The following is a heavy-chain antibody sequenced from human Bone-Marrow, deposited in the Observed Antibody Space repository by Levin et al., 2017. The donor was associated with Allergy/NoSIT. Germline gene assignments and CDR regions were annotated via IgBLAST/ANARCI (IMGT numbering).Heavy chain of an antibody. CDR1: GFTFDDYA. J-gene: IGHJ4*02. V-gene: IGHV3-9*01. CDR2: ISWNSGSI. D-gene: IGHD3-22*01. Sequence: GGSLRLSCAASGFTFDDYAMHWVRQAPGKGLEWVSGISWNSGSIGYADSVKGRFTISRDNAKNSLYLQMNSLRAEDTALYYCAKVCYYDSSGPAPLGYWGQGTLVTVSS. CDR3: AKVCYYDSSGPAPLGY.